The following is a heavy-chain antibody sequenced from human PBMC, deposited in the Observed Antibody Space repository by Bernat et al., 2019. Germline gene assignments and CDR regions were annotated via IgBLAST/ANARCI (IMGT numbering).Heavy chain of an antibody. J-gene: IGHJ6*03. CDR3: AKATTPDYYYMDV. Sequence: EVQLVESGGGLVQPGGSLKLSCAASGFTFSGSAMHWVRQAPGKGLEWVSSISGGGDTTYYADSVKGRFTISRDNSKSTLYLQMISLRVEDTAVYYCAKATTPDYYYMDVWGKGTTVTVSS. V-gene: IGHV3-23*04. CDR2: ISGGGDTT. CDR1: GFTFSGSA. D-gene: IGHD4-11*01.